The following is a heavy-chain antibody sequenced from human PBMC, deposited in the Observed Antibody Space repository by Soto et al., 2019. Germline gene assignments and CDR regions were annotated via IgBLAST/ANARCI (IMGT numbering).Heavy chain of an antibody. CDR3: AREGVIVASNAFDI. CDR2: IYYSGST. Sequence: SETLSLTCTVSGGSISSYYWSWIRQPPGKGLEWIGYIYYSGSTNYNPSLKSRVTILVDTSKNQFSLKLSSVTAADTAVYYCAREGVIVASNAFDIWGQGTMVTVSS. D-gene: IGHD3-22*01. V-gene: IGHV4-59*01. J-gene: IGHJ3*02. CDR1: GGSISSYY.